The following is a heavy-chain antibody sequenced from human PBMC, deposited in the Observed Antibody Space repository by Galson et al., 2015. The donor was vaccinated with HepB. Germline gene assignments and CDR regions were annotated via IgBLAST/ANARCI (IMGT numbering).Heavy chain of an antibody. V-gene: IGHV3-33*01. J-gene: IGHJ6*02. CDR1: GFTFSSYG. Sequence: SLRLSCAASGFTFSSYGMHWVRQAPGKGLEWVAVIWYDGSNKYYADSVKGRFTISRDNSKNTLYLQMNSLRAEDTAVYYCARGLVATEDYYYNGLDVWGQGTTVTASS. CDR2: IWYDGSNK. D-gene: IGHD5-12*01. CDR3: ARGLVATEDYYYNGLDV.